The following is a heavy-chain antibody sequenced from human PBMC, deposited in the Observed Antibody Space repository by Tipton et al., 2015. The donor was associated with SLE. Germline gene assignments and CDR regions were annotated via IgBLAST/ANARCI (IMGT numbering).Heavy chain of an antibody. CDR3: ALSLYGLGAFDI. D-gene: IGHD3-10*01. Sequence: SLRLSCVGSGLTVSFNYMSWVRQAPGKGLEWVSAISGSGGSTYYADSVKGRFTISRDNSKNTLYLQMNSLRAEDTAVYYCALSLYGLGAFDIWGQGTMVTVSS. CDR1: GLTVSFNY. CDR2: ISGSGGST. J-gene: IGHJ3*02. V-gene: IGHV3-23*01.